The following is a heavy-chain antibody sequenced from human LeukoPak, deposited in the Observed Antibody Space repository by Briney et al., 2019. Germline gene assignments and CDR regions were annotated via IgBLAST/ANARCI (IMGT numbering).Heavy chain of an antibody. CDR1: GLTFSNYS. Sequence: GGSLRLSCAASGLTFSNYSMNWVRQAPGKGLEWVSSISSSSYIYYADSVKGRFTISRDNAKNSLYLQMNSLRAEDTAVYYCAREPGRYYYGMDVWGQGTTVTVSS. CDR2: ISSSSYI. CDR3: AREPGRYYYGMDV. J-gene: IGHJ6*02. V-gene: IGHV3-21*01.